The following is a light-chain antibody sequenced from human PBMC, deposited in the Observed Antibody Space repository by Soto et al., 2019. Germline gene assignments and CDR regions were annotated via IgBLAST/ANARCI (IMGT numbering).Light chain of an antibody. J-gene: IGKJ4*01. Sequence: DIQMTQSPSTLSASVEDRVTITCRASQNIGNWLAWYQRKPGKAPKLLIYKASSLESGVPSRFSGSGSGTEFTLPISSLQPDDFATYYCQQLNSYPLTFGGGTKVEIK. CDR1: QNIGNW. CDR2: KAS. V-gene: IGKV1-5*03. CDR3: QQLNSYPLT.